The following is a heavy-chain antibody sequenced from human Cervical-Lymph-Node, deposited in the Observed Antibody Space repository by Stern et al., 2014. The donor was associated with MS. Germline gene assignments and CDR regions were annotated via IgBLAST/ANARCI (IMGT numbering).Heavy chain of an antibody. V-gene: IGHV1-18*01. D-gene: IGHD1-26*01. J-gene: IGHJ4*02. CDR1: GYSFSTYG. CDR3: ARWEGFTSNYFDY. Sequence: QVQLVQSGGEVREPGASVKVSCRASGYSFSTYGIAWIRQAPGQGLAWIGWISRYGDMRYAQEFQGRATMTTDSSTSTAYMELRSLRLDDSAVYYCARWEGFTSNYFDYWGQGTLVAVSS. CDR2: ISRYGDM.